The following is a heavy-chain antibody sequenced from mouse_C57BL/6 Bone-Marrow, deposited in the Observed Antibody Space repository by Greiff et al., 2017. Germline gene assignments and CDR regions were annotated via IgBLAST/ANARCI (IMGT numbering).Heavy chain of an antibody. Sequence: EVQLQQSGPELVKPGASVKISCKASGYTFTDYYMNWVKQSHGKSLEWIGDINPNNGGTSYNQKFKGKATLTVDKSSSTAYMELRSLTSADSAVYYCARQLGTGELDYWGQGTTLTVSS. CDR2: INPNNGGT. J-gene: IGHJ2*01. D-gene: IGHD4-1*02. CDR3: ARQLGTGELDY. V-gene: IGHV1-26*01. CDR1: GYTFTDYY.